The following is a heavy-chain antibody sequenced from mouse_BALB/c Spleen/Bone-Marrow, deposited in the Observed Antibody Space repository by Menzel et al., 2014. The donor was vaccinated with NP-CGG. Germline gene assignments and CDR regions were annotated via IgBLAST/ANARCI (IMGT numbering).Heavy chain of an antibody. CDR2: IRLKSNNYAT. D-gene: IGHD2-1*01. CDR3: VTYFDY. CDR1: GFTFSNYW. V-gene: IGHV6-6*02. J-gene: IGHJ2*01. Sequence: EVHLVESGGGLVQPGGSMKLSCVASGFTFSNYWVNWVRQSPEKGLEWIAEIRLKSNNYATQYAESVKGRFAISRDDSKSSVYLQMNNLRAEDSGIYYCVTYFDYWGQGTTLTVSS.